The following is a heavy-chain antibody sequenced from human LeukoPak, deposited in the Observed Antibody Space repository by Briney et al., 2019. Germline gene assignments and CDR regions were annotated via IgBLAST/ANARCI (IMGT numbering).Heavy chain of an antibody. CDR3: ARDRDSSSFDY. V-gene: IGHV1-2*02. D-gene: IGHD6-13*01. CDR2: INPNSGGT. CDR1: GYTFTGYY. J-gene: IGHJ4*02. Sequence: ASVEVSCKASGYTFTGYYMHWVRQAPGQGLEWMGWINPNSGGTNYAQKFQGRVTMTRDTSISTAYMELSRLRSDETAVYYCARDRDSSSFDYWGQGTLVTVSS.